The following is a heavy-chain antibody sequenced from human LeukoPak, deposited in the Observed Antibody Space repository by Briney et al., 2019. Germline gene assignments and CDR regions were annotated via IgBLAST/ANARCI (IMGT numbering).Heavy chain of an antibody. J-gene: IGHJ6*03. Sequence: GGSLRLSXAASGITVSGYYMSWVRQAPGKGLEWVSVIYTGGTTYYADSVKGRFTVSRDNSKNTLYFQMNSLRAEDTAVYYCARDPTSRYYMDVWGKGTTVIVSS. CDR2: IYTGGTT. CDR1: GITVSGYY. CDR3: ARDPTSRYYMDV. D-gene: IGHD3-9*01. V-gene: IGHV3-66*02.